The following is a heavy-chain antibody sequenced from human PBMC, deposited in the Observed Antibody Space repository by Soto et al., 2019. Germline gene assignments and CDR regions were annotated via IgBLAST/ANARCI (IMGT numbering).Heavy chain of an antibody. CDR1: GYTFTSYY. J-gene: IGHJ6*02. V-gene: IGHV1-46*01. D-gene: IGHD3-3*01. Sequence: ASVKVSCKASGYTFTSYYMHWVRQAPGQGLEWMGIINPSGGNTGYAQKFQGRVTMTRNTSISTAYMELSSLRSEDTAVYYCARGSEAAYYDFWSGYSGYYYYGMDVWGQGTTVTVSS. CDR2: INPSGGNT. CDR3: ARGSEAAYYDFWSGYSGYYYYGMDV.